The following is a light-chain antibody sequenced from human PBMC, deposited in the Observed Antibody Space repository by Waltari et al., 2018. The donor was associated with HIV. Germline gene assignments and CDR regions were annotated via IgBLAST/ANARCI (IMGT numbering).Light chain of an antibody. CDR3: AVWDDSVSGEVV. V-gene: IGLV1-44*01. J-gene: IGLJ2*01. CDR2: NNN. CDR1: NSNVGRNS. Sequence: QSVLTQPPSASGTPGQRVTISSSVRNSNVGRNSVNWYRQVPGTAPKVRIYNNNQRPSGVPDRFAGCKSGNTASLAISGRRAEDEADYYCAVWDDSVSGEVVFGGGTKLTVL.